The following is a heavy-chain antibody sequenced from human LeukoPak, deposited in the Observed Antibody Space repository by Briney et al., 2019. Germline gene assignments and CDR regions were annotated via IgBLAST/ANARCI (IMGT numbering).Heavy chain of an antibody. V-gene: IGHV3-11*04. CDR3: ARDRSKVTAYDDALDI. J-gene: IGHJ3*02. CDR2: ISDIGTTT. Sequence: GGSLRLSCAASGFTFSDYYMSWVRQAPGKGLEWVSYISDIGTTTHYADSVKGRFTIFRDNAKNSVYLLMDSLMAEDTAIYYCARDRSKVTAYDDALDIWGQGTMVTVSS. D-gene: IGHD2-21*02. CDR1: GFTFSDYY.